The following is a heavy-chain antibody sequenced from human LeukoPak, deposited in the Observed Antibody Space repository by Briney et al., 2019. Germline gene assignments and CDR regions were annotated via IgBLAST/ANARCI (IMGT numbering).Heavy chain of an antibody. J-gene: IGHJ6*02. Sequence: PGGSLRLSCVVSGFTLSTYAMSWVRQAPGKGLQWVSAISGSGGFTYYADSVKGRFIISRDNSKNTLYLQMNSLTAEDTAVYYCARVVADNVYNYGMDVWGQGTTVTVSS. CDR2: ISGSGGFT. V-gene: IGHV3-23*01. CDR1: GFTLSTYA. CDR3: ARVVADNVYNYGMDV. D-gene: IGHD6-19*01.